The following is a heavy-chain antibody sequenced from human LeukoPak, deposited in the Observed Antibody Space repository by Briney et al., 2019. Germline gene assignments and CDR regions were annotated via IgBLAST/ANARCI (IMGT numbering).Heavy chain of an antibody. V-gene: IGHV3-74*01. J-gene: IGHJ4*02. CDR3: AKGRLPTDY. Sequence: GGSLRLSCAASGFTFSSHWMHWGRQAPGKGLVWVSRINSDGSSTTYADSVKGRFTISRDNANNTLYLQMNSLRAEDTAVYYCAKGRLPTDYWGQGTLVTVSS. CDR2: INSDGSST. CDR1: GFTFSSHW.